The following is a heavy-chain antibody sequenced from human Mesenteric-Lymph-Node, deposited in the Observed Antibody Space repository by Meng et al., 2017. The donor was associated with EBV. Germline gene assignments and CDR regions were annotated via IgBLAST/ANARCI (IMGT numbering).Heavy chain of an antibody. D-gene: IGHD5-24*01. Sequence: GHLVESGGGLVKPGGSLRLSCAASGFTFTSYDINWVRQATGQGLEWMGWMNPNSGATGSTQKFQGRVTMTRNTSISTAYMELNSLTSEDTAVYYCSRDSIYNGQDSWGQGTLVTVS. CDR2: MNPNSGAT. CDR1: GFTFTSYD. CDR3: SRDSIYNGQDS. J-gene: IGHJ4*02. V-gene: IGHV1-8*01.